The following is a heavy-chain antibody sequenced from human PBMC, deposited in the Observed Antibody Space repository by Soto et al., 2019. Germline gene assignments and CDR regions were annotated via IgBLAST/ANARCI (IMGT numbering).Heavy chain of an antibody. Sequence: LRLSCAASGFTFSSYWMHWVRQAPGKGLVWVSRINNDGRSTSYADSVKGRFTISRDNAKNTVYLQMNSLRAEDTAVYYCARDSVADYWGQGTLVTVSS. J-gene: IGHJ4*02. CDR2: INNDGRST. CDR1: GFTFSSYW. D-gene: IGHD6-19*01. CDR3: ARDSVADY. V-gene: IGHV3-74*01.